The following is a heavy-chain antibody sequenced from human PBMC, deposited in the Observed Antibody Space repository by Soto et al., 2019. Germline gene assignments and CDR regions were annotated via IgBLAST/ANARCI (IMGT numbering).Heavy chain of an antibody. Sequence: QVQLVQSGAEVKKPGSSVKVSCKASGGTFSSYAISWVRQAPGQGLEWMGGNIPIFGTANYAQKFQGRVTITADESTSTAYRELSSLRSEDTAVYYCARDAPQLGIFDYWGQGTLVTVSS. CDR1: GGTFSSYA. CDR2: NIPIFGTA. D-gene: IGHD7-27*01. J-gene: IGHJ4*02. V-gene: IGHV1-69*12. CDR3: ARDAPQLGIFDY.